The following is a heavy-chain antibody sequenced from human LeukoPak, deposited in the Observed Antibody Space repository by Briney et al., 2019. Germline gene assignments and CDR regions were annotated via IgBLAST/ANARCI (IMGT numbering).Heavy chain of an antibody. CDR1: GFSLSTSGMC. CDR2: IDWDDDK. CDR3: ARSAKGSGWYYFDY. V-gene: IGHV2-70*01. Sequence: ESGPTLVNPAQTLTLTCTFSGFSLSTSGMCVSWIRLPPGKALEWLALIDWDDDKYYSTSLKTRLTISKDTSKNQVVLTMTNMDPVDTATYYCARSAKGSGWYYFDYWGQGTLVTVSS. D-gene: IGHD6-19*01. J-gene: IGHJ4*02.